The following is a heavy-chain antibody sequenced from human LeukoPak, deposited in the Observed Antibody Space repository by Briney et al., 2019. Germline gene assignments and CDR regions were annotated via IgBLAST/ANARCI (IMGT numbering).Heavy chain of an antibody. J-gene: IGHJ4*02. V-gene: IGHV3-23*01. Sequence: GGSLRLSCAASGFRFSNFAMSWVRQAPRKGLEWVSLIIGSSGDTLYADSVKGRFTISRDISKNRLYLQMNSLRAEDTALYYCAKGAYDYIEMGYFDDWGQGTLVTVS. CDR3: AKGAYDYIEMGYFDD. D-gene: IGHD5-12*01. CDR1: GFRFSNFA. CDR2: IIGSSGDT.